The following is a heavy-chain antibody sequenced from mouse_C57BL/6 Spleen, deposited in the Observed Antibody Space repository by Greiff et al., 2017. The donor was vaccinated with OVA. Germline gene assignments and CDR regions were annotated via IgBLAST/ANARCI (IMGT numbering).Heavy chain of an antibody. V-gene: IGHV1-69*01. J-gene: IGHJ2*01. CDR2: IDPSDSYT. Sequence: VQLQQPGAELVMPGASVKLSCKASGYTFTSYWMHWVKQRPGQGLEWIGVIDPSDSYTNYNQKFKGKSTLTVDKSSSTAYMQLSSLTSEDSAVYYCARRLITTVVVDYWGQGTTLTVSS. CDR1: GYTFTSYW. D-gene: IGHD1-1*01. CDR3: ARRLITTVVVDY.